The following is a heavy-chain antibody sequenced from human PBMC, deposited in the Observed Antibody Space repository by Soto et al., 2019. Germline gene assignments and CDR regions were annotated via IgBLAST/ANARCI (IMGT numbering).Heavy chain of an antibody. Sequence: PGGSLRLSCAASGFTFSSYSMNWVRQAPGKGLEWVSSISSSSSYIYYADSVKGRFTISRDNAKNSLYLQMNSLRAEDTAVYYCARDYTGYSSGWYPYFQHWGQGTLVTVSS. CDR1: GFTFSSYS. CDR3: ARDYTGYSSGWYPYFQH. J-gene: IGHJ1*01. D-gene: IGHD6-19*01. V-gene: IGHV3-21*01. CDR2: ISSSSSYI.